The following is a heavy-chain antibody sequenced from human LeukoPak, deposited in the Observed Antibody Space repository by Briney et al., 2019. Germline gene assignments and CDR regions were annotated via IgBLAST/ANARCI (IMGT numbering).Heavy chain of an antibody. CDR3: AKAVSGYSYPV. V-gene: IGHV3-23*01. CDR2: ISGSGGST. D-gene: IGHD5-18*01. J-gene: IGHJ1*01. Sequence: GSLRLFCAAPGFTFSSYAMSWVRQAPGEGLEWGSAISGSGGSTYYADSVKGRFTISRDNSKNTLYLQMNSLRAEDTAVYYCAKAVSGYSYPVWGQGTLVTVSS. CDR1: GFTFSSYA.